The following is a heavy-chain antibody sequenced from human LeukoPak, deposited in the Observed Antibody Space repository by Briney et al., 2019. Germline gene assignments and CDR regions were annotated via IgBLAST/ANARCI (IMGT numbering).Heavy chain of an antibody. CDR3: ARGRRYYYDSSGYYPFDH. CDR2: INHSGST. Sequence: SETLSLTCAVYGGSFSGYYWSWIRQPPGKGLEWIGEINHSGSTNYNPSLKCRVTISVDTSKNQFSLKLSSVTAADTAVYYCARGRRYYYDSSGYYPFDHWGQGTLVTVSS. D-gene: IGHD3-22*01. J-gene: IGHJ4*02. V-gene: IGHV4-34*01. CDR1: GGSFSGYY.